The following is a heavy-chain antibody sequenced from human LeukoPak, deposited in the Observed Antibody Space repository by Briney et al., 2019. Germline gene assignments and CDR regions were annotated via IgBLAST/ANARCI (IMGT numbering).Heavy chain of an antibody. V-gene: IGHV3-30*04. CDR3: ARDRFSSSYYYYGMDV. J-gene: IGHJ6*02. CDR2: ISYDGSNK. D-gene: IGHD6-13*01. Sequence: GGSLRLSCAASGFTFSSYAMHWVRQAPGKGLEWVAVISYDGSNKYYADSVKGRFTISRDNSKNTLYLQMNSLRAEDTAVYYCARDRFSSSYYYYGMDVWGQGTTVTVSS. CDR1: GFTFSSYA.